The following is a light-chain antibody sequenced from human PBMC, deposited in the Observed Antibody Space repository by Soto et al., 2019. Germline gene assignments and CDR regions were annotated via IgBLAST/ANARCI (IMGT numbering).Light chain of an antibody. J-gene: IGLJ7*01. CDR3: GTWDNSLSVAA. Sequence: QSELTQPPSVSAAAGQKVTISCSGSSSNIGDNYVSWYQQVPGTAPKLLIYDNDQRSSGTPDRFSAYKSGTSATLGITGLQTGDEADYYCGTWDNSLSVAAFGGGTQLTVL. CDR2: DND. CDR1: SSNIGDNY. V-gene: IGLV1-51*01.